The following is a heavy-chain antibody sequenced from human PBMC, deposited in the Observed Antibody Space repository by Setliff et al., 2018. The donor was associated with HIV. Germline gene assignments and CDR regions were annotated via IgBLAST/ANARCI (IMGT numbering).Heavy chain of an antibody. J-gene: IGHJ6*02. V-gene: IGHV1-8*02. D-gene: IGHD3-3*01. CDR1: GYTFTSYD. CDR2: MNPNSGNT. CDR3: ARVPGITIFGVVSPGSYYYYGMDV. Sequence: ASVKVSCKASGYTFTSYDINWVRQATGQGLEWMGWMNPNSGNTGYAQKFQGRVTMTRNTSISTAYMELSSLRSEDTAVYYCARVPGITIFGVVSPGSYYYYGMDVWGQGTTVTVS.